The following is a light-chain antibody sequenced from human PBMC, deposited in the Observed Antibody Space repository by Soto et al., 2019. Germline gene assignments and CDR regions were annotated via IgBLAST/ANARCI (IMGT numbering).Light chain of an antibody. Sequence: DLQLTQSPPFLSASVGDRVSMTCRASQGVNRWLAWYQQKPGKAPRLLIYATSTLQSGVPSRFSGSGSGADFTLTISSLQPEDFATYFCQQSISFPLTFGGGTKVEIK. CDR2: ATS. CDR1: QGVNRW. J-gene: IGKJ4*01. V-gene: IGKV1-12*01. CDR3: QQSISFPLT.